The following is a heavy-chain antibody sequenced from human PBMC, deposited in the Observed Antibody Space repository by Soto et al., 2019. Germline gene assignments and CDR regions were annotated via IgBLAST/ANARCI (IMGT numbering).Heavy chain of an antibody. CDR1: GYTFTAYY. CDR3: ARSSGSYSDFDY. CDR2: INPNSGGT. V-gene: IGHV1-2*02. Sequence: QVQLVQSGAEVKKPGASVKVSCKASGYTFTAYYMHWVRQAPGQGLEWMGWINPNSGGTNFAQKFQGRVTLTRDTSISPAYVELSRLRSDDTAVYYCARSSGSYSDFDYWGQGTLVTVSS. J-gene: IGHJ4*02. D-gene: IGHD1-26*01.